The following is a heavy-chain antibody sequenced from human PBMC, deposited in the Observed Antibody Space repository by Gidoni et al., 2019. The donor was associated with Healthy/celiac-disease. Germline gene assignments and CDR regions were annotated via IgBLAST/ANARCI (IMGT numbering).Heavy chain of an antibody. J-gene: IGHJ4*02. D-gene: IGHD2-15*01. CDR1: GGSISSSSYY. CDR2: IYYSGST. Sequence: QMQLQESGPGLVKPSATLSLTCTVSGGSISSSSYYWGWIRQPPGKGLEWIGSIYYSGSTYYNPSLKSRVTISVDTSKNQFSLKLSSVTAADTAVYYCARLPRTQIYCSGGSCYGDYWGQGTLVTVSS. V-gene: IGHV4-39*01. CDR3: ARLPRTQIYCSGGSCYGDY.